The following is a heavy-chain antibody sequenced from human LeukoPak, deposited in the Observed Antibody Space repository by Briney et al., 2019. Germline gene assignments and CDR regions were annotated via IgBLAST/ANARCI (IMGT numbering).Heavy chain of an antibody. V-gene: IGHV3-21*06. J-gene: IGHJ4*01. Sequence: PGGSLRLSCAASGFTFSSYALSWVRQAPGKGLEWVSSITSSGTYITYADSVQGRFTISRDDAKNSLYLQMNSLRVDDTALYYCARASGGWDLDYWGHGTLVTVSS. CDR3: ARASGGWDLDY. CDR1: GFTFSSYA. CDR2: ITSSGTYI. D-gene: IGHD1-26*01.